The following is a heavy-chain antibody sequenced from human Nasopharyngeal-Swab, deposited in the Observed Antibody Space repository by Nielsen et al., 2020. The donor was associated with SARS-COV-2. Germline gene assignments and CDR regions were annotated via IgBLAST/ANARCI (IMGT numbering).Heavy chain of an antibody. Sequence: WIRQPPGKGLEWIGRIYTSGSTNYNPSLKSRVTISVDTSKNQFSLKLSSVTAADTAVYYCARDGGYYYDSSGNYAEYFQHWGQGALVTVPQ. CDR3: ARDGGYYYDSSGNYAEYFQH. V-gene: IGHV4-61*02. CDR2: IYTSGST. D-gene: IGHD3-22*01. J-gene: IGHJ1*01.